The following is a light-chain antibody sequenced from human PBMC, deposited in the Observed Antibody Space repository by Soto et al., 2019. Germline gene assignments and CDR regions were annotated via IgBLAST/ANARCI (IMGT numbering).Light chain of an antibody. V-gene: IGKV1-39*01. CDR1: QSMSDS. Sequence: DIPLTQSPSSLSASVGDRVTITCRASQSMSDSLNWYQQKSGKAPKLLIYSASSLESGVPSRFSGSGSGTDFTLTISSLQPEDFATYYYQQTYSTPHTFGQGTKLEIK. J-gene: IGKJ2*01. CDR2: SAS. CDR3: QQTYSTPHT.